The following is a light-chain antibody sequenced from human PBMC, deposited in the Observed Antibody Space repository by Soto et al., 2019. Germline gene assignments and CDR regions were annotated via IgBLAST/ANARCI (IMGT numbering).Light chain of an antibody. CDR1: SRDVGAYSS. Sequence: QSVLTQPPSASGSPGQSVTVSCAGTSRDVGAYSSVAWYQQHPGKAPKLIIYGVTKRPSGVPDRFSGARSGNTAFLTVSGLQADDEADYYCSAHAGSNNYVFGTGTKVTVL. V-gene: IGLV2-8*01. J-gene: IGLJ1*01. CDR2: GVT. CDR3: SAHAGSNNYV.